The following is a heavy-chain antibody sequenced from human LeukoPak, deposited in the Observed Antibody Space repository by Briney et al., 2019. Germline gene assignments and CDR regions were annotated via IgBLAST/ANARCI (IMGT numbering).Heavy chain of an antibody. V-gene: IGHV3-48*03. CDR3: ARDPQGYYGSGSYSSNNWFDP. CDR2: ISSSGSTI. CDR1: GFTFSSYE. Sequence: PGGSLRLSCAASGFTFSSYEMNWVRQAPGKGLEWVSYISSSGSTIYYADSVKGRFTISRDNAKNSLYLQMNSLRAEDTAVYYCARDPQGYYGSGSYSSNNWFDPWGQGTLVTVSS. J-gene: IGHJ5*02. D-gene: IGHD3-10*01.